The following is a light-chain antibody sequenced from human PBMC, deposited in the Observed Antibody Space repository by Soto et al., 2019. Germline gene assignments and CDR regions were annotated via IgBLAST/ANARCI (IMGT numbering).Light chain of an antibody. V-gene: IGLV2-23*02. CDR1: NSDVGSYNL. J-gene: IGLJ1*01. CDR3: CSYAGSSTYV. Sequence: QSALTQPASVSGSPGQSSTISCTGTNSDVGSYNLVSWYQQHPGKAPKVMIYEVSQRPSGVPNRFSGSKSGNTASLTISGLQAEDEADYYCCSYAGSSTYVFGTGTKLTVL. CDR2: EVS.